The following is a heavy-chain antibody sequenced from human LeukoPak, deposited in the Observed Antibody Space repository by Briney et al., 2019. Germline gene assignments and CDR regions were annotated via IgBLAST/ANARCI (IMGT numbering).Heavy chain of an antibody. D-gene: IGHD2-15*01. CDR2: IYYSGST. V-gene: IGHV4-59*08. CDR3: ARLEVGYCSGGSCYTGMDV. Sequence: SETLSLTCTVSGGSISSYYWSWIRQPPGKGLEWIGYIYYSGSTNYNPSLKSRVTISVDTSKNQFSLKLSSVTAADTAVYYCARLEVGYCSGGSCYTGMDVWGQGTTVTVSS. CDR1: GGSISSYY. J-gene: IGHJ6*02.